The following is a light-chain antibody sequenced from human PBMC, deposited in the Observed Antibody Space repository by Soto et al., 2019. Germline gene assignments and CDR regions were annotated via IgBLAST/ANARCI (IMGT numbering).Light chain of an antibody. CDR3: QQYGSTPWT. CDR1: QSVRSSY. J-gene: IGKJ1*01. Sequence: VLTQSPGTLSLSPGERATLSCRASQSVRSSYLAWYQQNPGQAPRLLIYGASSRATGIPDRFSGSGSGTDFTLTISRLEPEDFAVYYWQQYGSTPWTFGQGTKVEIK. CDR2: GAS. V-gene: IGKV3-20*01.